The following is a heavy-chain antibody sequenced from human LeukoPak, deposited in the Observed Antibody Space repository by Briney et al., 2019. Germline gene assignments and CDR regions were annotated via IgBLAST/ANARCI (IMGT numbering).Heavy chain of an antibody. V-gene: IGHV3-30*18. J-gene: IGHJ4*02. D-gene: IGHD4-17*01. CDR1: GFTFSSYG. CDR3: AKPFDGDHPPLDY. CDR2: ISYDGSNK. Sequence: PGGSLRLSCAASGFTFSSYGMHWVRQAPGKGLEWVAVISYDGSNKYYADSVKGRFTISRDNSKNTLYLQMNSLRAEDTAVYYCAKPFDGDHPPLDYWGQGTLVTVSS.